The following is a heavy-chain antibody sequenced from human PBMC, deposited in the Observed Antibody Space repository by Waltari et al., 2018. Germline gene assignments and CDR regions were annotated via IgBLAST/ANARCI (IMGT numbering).Heavy chain of an antibody. CDR3: AKDVGLYCGGDCFPFDH. CDR2: IRFDGSNK. Sequence: QVQLQESGPGLVKPSGTLSLTCAVSGGSISSSNWWSWVRPAPGKGLEWEAFIRFDGSNKYYADSVTGRFTISRDNSKNTLYLQMNSLRAEDTAVYYCAKDVGLYCGGDCFPFDHWGQGTLVTVSS. J-gene: IGHJ4*02. V-gene: IGHV3-30*02. D-gene: IGHD2-21*01. CDR1: GGSISSSNW.